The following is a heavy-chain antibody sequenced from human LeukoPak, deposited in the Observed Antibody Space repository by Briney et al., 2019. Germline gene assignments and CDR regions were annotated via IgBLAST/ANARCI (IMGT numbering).Heavy chain of an antibody. D-gene: IGHD3-16*02. CDR1: GGSISTYY. Sequence: SETLSLTCTVSGGSISTYYWGWIRQPPGKGLEWIGTMYHSGSTYYNPSLKSRVTISVDTSKNQFSLKLSSVTAADTAVYYCARYDVWGSYRAFDYWGQGTLVTVSS. J-gene: IGHJ4*02. CDR2: MYHSGST. V-gene: IGHV4-38-2*02. CDR3: ARYDVWGSYRAFDY.